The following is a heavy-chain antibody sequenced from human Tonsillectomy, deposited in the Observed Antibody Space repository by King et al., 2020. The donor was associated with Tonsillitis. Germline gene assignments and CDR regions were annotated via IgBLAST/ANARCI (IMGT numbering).Heavy chain of an antibody. CDR3: AKVPLGYCSGGTCYLDY. CDR2: ISGSGAYT. J-gene: IGHJ4*02. CDR1: GFTFSNYA. Sequence: VLLVESGGGLVQPGGSLRLSCAASGFTFSNYAMSWVRQAPGKGLEWVSAISGSGAYTSYTDSVKGRFTISRDSSKNTLSLQMNSLRVEDTAIYYCAKVPLGYCSGGTCYLDYWGQGTLVTVSS. D-gene: IGHD2-15*01. V-gene: IGHV3-23*04.